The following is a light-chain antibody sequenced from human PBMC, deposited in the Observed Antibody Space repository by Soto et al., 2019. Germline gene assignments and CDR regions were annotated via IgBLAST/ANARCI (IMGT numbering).Light chain of an antibody. V-gene: IGKV1-16*01. J-gene: IGKJ3*01. Sequence: DIQLTQSPSSLSASVGDRVTITCRASQAISNSLVWYQQKPETAHKSLIFAASRLQSGIPLRFSGSGSGTEVTLTISSLQPEDVASYFCQQYDTYPFTFGPGTKVDI. CDR1: QAISNS. CDR3: QQYDTYPFT. CDR2: AAS.